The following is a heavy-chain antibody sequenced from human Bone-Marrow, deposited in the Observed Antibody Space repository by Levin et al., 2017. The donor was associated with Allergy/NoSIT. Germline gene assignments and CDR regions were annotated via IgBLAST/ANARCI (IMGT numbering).Heavy chain of an antibody. D-gene: IGHD3-3*01. CDR2: ITGDGGVT. Sequence: GESLKISCAASGFTFRNYAMIWVRQAAGKGPEWVSGITGDGGVTHYADSVKGRFTISRDNAENTLFLEMNSLRGEDTAIYYCAKGITIFGVGRPDSWGQGTLVTVSS. J-gene: IGHJ4*02. CDR3: AKGITIFGVGRPDS. CDR1: GFTFRNYA. V-gene: IGHV3-23*01.